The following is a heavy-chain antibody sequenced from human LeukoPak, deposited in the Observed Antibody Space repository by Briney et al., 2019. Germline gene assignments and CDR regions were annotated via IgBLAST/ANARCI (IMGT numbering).Heavy chain of an antibody. CDR1: GGSISSYY. V-gene: IGHV4-4*07. D-gene: IGHD3/OR15-3a*01. J-gene: IGHJ4*02. CDR3: ARGATLQIFGPPNYFDY. Sequence: SETLSLTCTVSGGSISSYYWSWIRQPAGKGLEWIGRIYTSGSTNYNPSLKSRVTMSVDTSKNQFSLKLSSVTAADTAVYYCARGATLQIFGPPNYFDYWGQGTLVTVSS. CDR2: IYTSGST.